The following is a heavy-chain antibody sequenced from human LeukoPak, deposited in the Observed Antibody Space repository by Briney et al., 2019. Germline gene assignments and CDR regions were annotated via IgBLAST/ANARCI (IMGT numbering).Heavy chain of an antibody. CDR3: AKLLSGYDRFDY. CDR2: IRYDGGNK. J-gene: IGHJ4*02. CDR1: GFTFSSYG. V-gene: IGHV3-30*02. Sequence: GGSLRLSCAASGFTFSSYGMHWVRQAPGKGLEWVAFIRYDGGNKYYADSVKGRFTISRDNSKNTLYLQMNSLRAEDTAVYYCAKLLSGYDRFDYWGQGTLVTVSS. D-gene: IGHD5-12*01.